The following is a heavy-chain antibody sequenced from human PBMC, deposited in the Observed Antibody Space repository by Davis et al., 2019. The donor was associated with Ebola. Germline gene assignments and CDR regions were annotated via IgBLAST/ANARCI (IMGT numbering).Heavy chain of an antibody. V-gene: IGHV3-30*03. D-gene: IGHD6-19*01. Sequence: GESLKISCAASGFTFSSYGMHWVRQAPGKGLEWVAVISYDGSNKYYADSVKGRFTISRDNSKNTLYLQMNSLRAEDTAAYYCARGRTVTGTRGLSWFDPWGQGALVTVSS. CDR1: GFTFSSYG. CDR3: ARGRTVTGTRGLSWFDP. J-gene: IGHJ5*02. CDR2: ISYDGSNK.